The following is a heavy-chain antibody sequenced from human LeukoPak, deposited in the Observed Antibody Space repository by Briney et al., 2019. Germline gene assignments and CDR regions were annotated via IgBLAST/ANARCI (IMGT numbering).Heavy chain of an antibody. CDR1: GFSISGYS. CDR3: ARAGDLLAGYYNYYYYGMDV. J-gene: IGHJ6*02. V-gene: IGHV3-21*01. D-gene: IGHD3-9*01. Sequence: GGSLRLSCAASGFSISGYSMHWVRQAPGKALEWVSCISSSDSQIYYADAVKGRFTISRDNARNSVYLQMNSLRAEDTAVYYCARAGDLLAGYYNYYYYGMDVWGRGTTVTVSS. CDR2: ISSSDSQI.